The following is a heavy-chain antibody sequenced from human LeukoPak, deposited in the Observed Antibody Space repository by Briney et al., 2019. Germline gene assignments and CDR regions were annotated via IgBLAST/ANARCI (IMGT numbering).Heavy chain of an antibody. CDR3: AKGRGVIFGIDY. Sequence: GGSLRLSCAASGFTFSSYGMHWVRQAPGKGLEWVAFIRYDGCNKYYADSVKGRVTISRDNSKNTLYLQMNSLRGEGTAVYYCAKGRGVIFGIDYGGQGTLVTVSS. D-gene: IGHD3-10*01. V-gene: IGHV3-30*02. CDR2: IRYDGCNK. J-gene: IGHJ4*02. CDR1: GFTFSSYG.